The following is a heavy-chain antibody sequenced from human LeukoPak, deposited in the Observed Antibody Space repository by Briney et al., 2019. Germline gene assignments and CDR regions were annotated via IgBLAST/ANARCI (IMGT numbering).Heavy chain of an antibody. CDR1: AYTFTIYD. CDR3: ARGTGYKFDP. V-gene: IGHV1-8*03. CDR2: MNPNSGNT. J-gene: IGHJ5*02. D-gene: IGHD5-24*01. Sequence: ASVKVACKASAYTFTIYDIIWVRQATEQGLEWMGWMNPNSGNTGYAQKFQGRVTITRNTSISTAYMELSSLRSQDTAVYYCARGTGYKFDPWGQGTLVTVSS.